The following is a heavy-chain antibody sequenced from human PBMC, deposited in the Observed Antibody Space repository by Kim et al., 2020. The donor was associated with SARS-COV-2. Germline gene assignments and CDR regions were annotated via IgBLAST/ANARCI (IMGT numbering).Heavy chain of an antibody. CDR2: IRSKANSYAT. Sequence: GGSLRLSCAASGFSFSDSAMHWVRQASGKGLEWVGRIRSKANSYATVYAVSVEGRFTISRDDSKNTAYLQMDSLETEDTDVYYCARGPPYSESYWDAFDIWGQGTMVTVSS. CDR1: GFSFSDSA. CDR3: ARGPPYSESYWDAFDI. J-gene: IGHJ3*02. V-gene: IGHV3-73*01. D-gene: IGHD1-26*01.